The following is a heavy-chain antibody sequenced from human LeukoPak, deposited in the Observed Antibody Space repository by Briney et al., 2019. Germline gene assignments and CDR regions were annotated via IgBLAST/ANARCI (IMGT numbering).Heavy chain of an antibody. Sequence: GASLRLSCAASGFTFSTYGMHWVRQAPGQGLEWVAFIGHDGTKIYYADSVQGRFTISRDNSKNTLYLEMNSLSGEDTALYYCAKDHVTWGNRYFDHWGQGTLGTVSS. J-gene: IGHJ4*02. CDR3: AKDHVTWGNRYFDH. D-gene: IGHD3-16*01. CDR1: GFTFSTYG. V-gene: IGHV3-30*02. CDR2: IGHDGTKI.